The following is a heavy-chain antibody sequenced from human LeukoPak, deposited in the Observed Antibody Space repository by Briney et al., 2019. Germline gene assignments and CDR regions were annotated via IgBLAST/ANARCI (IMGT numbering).Heavy chain of an antibody. V-gene: IGHV4-34*01. Sequence: PSETLSLTCAVYGGSFSGYYWSWIRQPPGKGLEWIGEINHSGSTNYNPSLKSRVTISVDTSKNQFSLKLSSVTAADTAVYYCARRIVVVVTIDYWGQGTLVTVSS. CDR1: GGSFSGYY. J-gene: IGHJ4*02. CDR2: INHSGST. D-gene: IGHD2-15*01. CDR3: ARRIVVVVTIDY.